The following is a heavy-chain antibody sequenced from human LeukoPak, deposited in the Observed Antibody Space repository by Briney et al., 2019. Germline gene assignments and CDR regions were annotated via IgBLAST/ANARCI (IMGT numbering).Heavy chain of an antibody. CDR2: ISGSGGST. Sequence: PGGSLRLSCAASGFTFSSYAMSWVRQAPGKGLEWVSAISGSGGSTYYADSVKGRFTISRDNSKNTLYLQMNSLRAEDTAVYYCAKQVRFLEWLGSEGAFDIWGQGTMVTVSS. CDR1: GFTFSSYA. CDR3: AKQVRFLEWLGSEGAFDI. J-gene: IGHJ3*02. D-gene: IGHD3-3*01. V-gene: IGHV3-23*01.